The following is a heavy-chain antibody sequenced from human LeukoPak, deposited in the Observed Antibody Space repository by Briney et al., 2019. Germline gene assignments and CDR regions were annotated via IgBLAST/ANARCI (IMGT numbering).Heavy chain of an antibody. V-gene: IGHV4-39*07. CDR3: ARREINSAVGGWFDP. Sequence: SETLSLTCTVSGGSISSSSYYWGWIRQPPGKGLEWIGSIYYSGSTYYNPSLKSRVITSVDTSKNQFSLKLSSVTAADTAVYYCARREINSAVGGWFDPWGQGTLVTVSS. J-gene: IGHJ5*02. CDR2: IYYSGST. D-gene: IGHD2/OR15-2a*01. CDR1: GGSISSSSYY.